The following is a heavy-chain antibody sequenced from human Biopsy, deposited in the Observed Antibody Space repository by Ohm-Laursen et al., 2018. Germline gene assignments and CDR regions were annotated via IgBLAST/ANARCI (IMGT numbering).Heavy chain of an antibody. CDR1: GFTFRDYY. CDR3: ARPPWGHAYGYYNGMDV. D-gene: IGHD3-10*01. J-gene: IGHJ6*02. V-gene: IGHV3-11*01. CDR2: ITNSGGTA. Sequence: LTLTCAASGFTFRDYYMTWIRQPPGKGLEWVSYITNSGGTAYYEDSVKGRFTVSRDNAKNSLYLQMDRLRAEDTAVYYCARPPWGHAYGYYNGMDVWGQGTTVIVSS.